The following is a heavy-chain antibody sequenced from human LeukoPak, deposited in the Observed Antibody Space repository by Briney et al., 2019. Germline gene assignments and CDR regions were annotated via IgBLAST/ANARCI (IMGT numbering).Heavy chain of an antibody. Sequence: GGSLRLSCTVSGVTFRDCAMTWVRQDPGKGLEWVGFIRTKAYGESTEFAASVKGRFSISRDDSKSIAHLQMNSLKAEDTGVYYCTRFTGSVTVTTGFDYWGQGTLVTVSS. CDR2: IRTKAYGEST. J-gene: IGHJ4*02. V-gene: IGHV3-49*04. CDR3: TRFTGSVTVTTGFDY. CDR1: GVTFRDCA. D-gene: IGHD4-11*01.